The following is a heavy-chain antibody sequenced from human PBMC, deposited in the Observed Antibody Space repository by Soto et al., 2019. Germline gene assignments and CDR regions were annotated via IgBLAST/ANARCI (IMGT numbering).Heavy chain of an antibody. CDR2: INHSGST. D-gene: IGHD6-19*01. Sequence: TSETLSLTCAVYGGSFSGYYWSWIRQPPGKGLEWIGEINHSGSTNYNPSLKSRVTISVDTSKNQFSLKLSSVTAADTAVYYCARGPWYSSGWIDYWGQGTLVTVSS. J-gene: IGHJ4*02. CDR1: GGSFSGYY. CDR3: ARGPWYSSGWIDY. V-gene: IGHV4-34*01.